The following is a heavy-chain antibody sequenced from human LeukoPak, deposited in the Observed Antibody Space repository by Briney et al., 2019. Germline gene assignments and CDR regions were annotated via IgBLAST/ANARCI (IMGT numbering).Heavy chain of an antibody. J-gene: IGHJ4*02. CDR1: GGSISSYY. CDR3: ASASMVRGVPFDY. D-gene: IGHD3-10*01. Sequence: PSETLSLTCTVSGGSISSYYWSWIRQPPGKGLEWIGYIYYSGGTNYNPSLKSRVTISVDTSKNQFSLKLSSVTAADTAVYYCASASMVRGVPFDYWGQGTLVTVSS. CDR2: IYYSGGT. V-gene: IGHV4-59*08.